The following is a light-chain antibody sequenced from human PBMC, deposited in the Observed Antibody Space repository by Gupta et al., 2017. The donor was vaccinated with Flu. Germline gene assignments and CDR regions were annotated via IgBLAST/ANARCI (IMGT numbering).Light chain of an antibody. J-gene: IGLJ1*01. Sequence: QSVLAQPPSASWTPGQQVTISCSGSSSNIGSNAVNWYQQVPGTSPKLLIYGSNQRPSGVPDRFAGSKSGTSASLAIRGLQSEDEADYYCAAWDDSLNGHYVFGTGTKVTVL. CDR2: GSN. V-gene: IGLV1-44*01. CDR1: SSNIGSNA. CDR3: AAWDDSLNGHYV.